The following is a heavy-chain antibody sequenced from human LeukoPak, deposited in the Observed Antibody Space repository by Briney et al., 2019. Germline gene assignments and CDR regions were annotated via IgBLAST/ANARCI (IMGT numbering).Heavy chain of an antibody. V-gene: IGHV4-39*01. Sequence: SETLSLTCTVSGGSISSSSYYWGWIRQPPGKGLEWIGSIYYSGSTYYNPSLKSRVTISVDTSKNQFSLKLSSVTAADTAVYYCARLLLRCSSTSCYPHFDYWGQGTLVTVSS. CDR1: GGSISSSSYY. D-gene: IGHD2-2*01. CDR2: IYYSGST. J-gene: IGHJ4*02. CDR3: ARLLLRCSSTSCYPHFDY.